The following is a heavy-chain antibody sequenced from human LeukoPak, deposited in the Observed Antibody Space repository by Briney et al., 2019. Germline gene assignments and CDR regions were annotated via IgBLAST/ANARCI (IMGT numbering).Heavy chain of an antibody. D-gene: IGHD2-2*01. Sequence: GESLKISCKVSGYNFANSWIGWVRQMPGKGLEWMGIIYPSDSDTRYSPSFQGQVTISADKSIDTAYLQWSSLKASDTAMYYCARLKDIVVVPAPFYDFWGQGTLVTVSS. CDR3: ARLKDIVVVPAPFYDF. V-gene: IGHV5-51*01. J-gene: IGHJ4*02. CDR2: IYPSDSDT. CDR1: GYNFANSW.